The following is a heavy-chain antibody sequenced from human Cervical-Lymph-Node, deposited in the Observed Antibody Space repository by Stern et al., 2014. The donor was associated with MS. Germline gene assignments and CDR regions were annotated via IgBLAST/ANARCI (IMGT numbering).Heavy chain of an antibody. Sequence: QVQLQESGGGVVQPGRSLRLSCVASGLTFSTSVMHWVRQAPGKGLEWVAVVWNDGSNEHFTESVKGRFSTSRDTAKNTLHLQMSSLRAEDTAVYFCATSTASDAFDIWGQGTLVTVSS. D-gene: IGHD2/OR15-2a*01. CDR3: ATSTASDAFDI. J-gene: IGHJ3*02. V-gene: IGHV3-33*01. CDR2: VWNDGSNE. CDR1: GLTFSTSV.